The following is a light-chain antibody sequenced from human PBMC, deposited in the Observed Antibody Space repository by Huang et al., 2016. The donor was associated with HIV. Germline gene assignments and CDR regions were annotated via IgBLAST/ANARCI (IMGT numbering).Light chain of an antibody. J-gene: IGKJ2*01. Sequence: DIQMTQSPSSLSASVGDRVTIPCQASQDISNYLNWYQQKPGKAPKRLIYDASNLETGVPSRFSGSGAGTHFTFTISSLQPEDIATYYCQQYDNLYTFGQGTKLEIK. CDR1: QDISNY. CDR3: QQYDNLYT. CDR2: DAS. V-gene: IGKV1-33*01.